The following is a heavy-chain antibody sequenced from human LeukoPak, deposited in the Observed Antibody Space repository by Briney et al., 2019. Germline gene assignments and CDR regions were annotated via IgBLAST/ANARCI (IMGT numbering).Heavy chain of an antibody. D-gene: IGHD5-12*01. J-gene: IGHJ4*02. CDR1: GGSISSSSYY. V-gene: IGHV4-39*01. CDR3: ARYIVATINDY. CDR2: IFYSGIT. Sequence: SETLSLTCTVSGGSISSSSYYWGWIRQPPGKGLEWIGSIFYSGITYYNPSLKSRVTISVDTSKNQFSLKLSPVTAADTAVYYCARYIVATINDYWGQGTLVTVSS.